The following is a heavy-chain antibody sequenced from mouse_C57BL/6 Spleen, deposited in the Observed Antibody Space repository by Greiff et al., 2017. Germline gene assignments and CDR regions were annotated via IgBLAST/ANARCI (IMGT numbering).Heavy chain of an antibody. CDR1: GFTFSDYG. J-gene: IGHJ2*01. Sequence: DVKLQESGGGLVKPGGSLKLSCAASGFTFSDYGMHWVRQAPEKGLEWVAYISSGSSTIYYADTVKGRFTISRDNAKNTLFLQMTSLRSEDTAMYYCARGIYYEDWGQGTTLTVSS. CDR2: ISSGSSTI. CDR3: ARGIYYED. V-gene: IGHV5-17*01.